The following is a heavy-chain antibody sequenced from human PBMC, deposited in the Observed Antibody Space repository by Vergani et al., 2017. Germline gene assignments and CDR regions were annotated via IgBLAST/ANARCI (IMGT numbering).Heavy chain of an antibody. CDR2: ISSSSSYI. V-gene: IGHV3-21*01. D-gene: IGHD6-6*01. CDR1: GFTFSSYS. Sequence: EVQLVESGGGLVQPGGSLRLSCAASGFTFSSYSMNWVRQAPGKGLEWVSSISSSSSYIYYADSVKGRFTISRDNAKNSLYLQMNSLRAEDTAVYYCARSGSSSYYMDVWGKGTTVTVSS. CDR3: ARSGSSSYYMDV. J-gene: IGHJ6*03.